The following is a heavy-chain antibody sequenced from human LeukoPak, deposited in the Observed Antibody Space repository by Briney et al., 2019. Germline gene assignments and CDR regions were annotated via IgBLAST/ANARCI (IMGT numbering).Heavy chain of an antibody. V-gene: IGHV3-23*01. CDR3: AXXXXXDFXXGYYIDY. J-gene: IGHJ4*02. CDR1: GFTFSSYA. Sequence: GGSLRLSCAASGFTFSSYAMSWVGQAPGKGLGGVSAISGSGGSTYYADSVKGRFTISRANSKNRMYAQINSLKPEDPPVYYCAXXXXXDFXXGYYIDYWGQGTLVTVSX. D-gene: IGHD3-3*01. CDR2: ISGSGGST.